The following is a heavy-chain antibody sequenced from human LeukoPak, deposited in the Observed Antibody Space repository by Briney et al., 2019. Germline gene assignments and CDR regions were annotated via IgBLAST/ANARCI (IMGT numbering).Heavy chain of an antibody. CDR2: IYYSGST. CDR1: GGSISSYY. J-gene: IGHJ6*02. Sequence: PSETLSLTCTVSGGSISSYYWSWIQQPPGKGLEWIGYIYYSGSTNYNPSLKSRVTISVDTSKNQFSLKLSSVTAADTAVYYCARGGGTAGGSGSYGGYYYYGMDVWGQGTTVTVSS. V-gene: IGHV4-59*01. D-gene: IGHD3-10*01. CDR3: ARGGGTAGGSGSYGGYYYYGMDV.